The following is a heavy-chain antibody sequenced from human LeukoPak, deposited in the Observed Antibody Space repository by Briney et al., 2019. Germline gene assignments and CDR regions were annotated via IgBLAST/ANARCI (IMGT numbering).Heavy chain of an antibody. Sequence: GGSLRLSCAASGFTFSSYGMHWVRQAPGKGLEWVAVISYDGSNKYYADSVKGRFTISRDNSKNTLYLQMNSLGAEDTAVYYCAKSTESRMFDLDYWGQGTLVTVSS. CDR2: ISYDGSNK. CDR1: GFTFSSYG. CDR3: AKSTESRMFDLDY. J-gene: IGHJ4*02. V-gene: IGHV3-30*18. D-gene: IGHD3-10*02.